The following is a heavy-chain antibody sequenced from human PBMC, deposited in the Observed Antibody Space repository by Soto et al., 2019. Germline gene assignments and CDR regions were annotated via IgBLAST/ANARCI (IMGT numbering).Heavy chain of an antibody. J-gene: IGHJ3*02. Sequence: SETLSLTCTVSGGSIGSGGYYWSWIRQHPGKGLEWIGYIYYSGSTYYNPSIKSRVTISVDTSKNQFSLKLRSVTAADTAVYYSAREGYDSSGYYLWYAFDIWGQGTMVTVTS. D-gene: IGHD3-22*01. CDR3: AREGYDSSGYYLWYAFDI. V-gene: IGHV4-31*03. CDR1: GGSIGSGGYY. CDR2: IYYSGST.